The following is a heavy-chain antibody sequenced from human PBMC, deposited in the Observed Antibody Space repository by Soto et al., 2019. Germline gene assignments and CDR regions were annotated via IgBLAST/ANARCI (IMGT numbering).Heavy chain of an antibody. Sequence: PGGSLRLSCAVSGFSFGKYWMSWVRQAPGKGLEWLASIKEDGSERYYLDSVKGRFTISRDNAKDSLSLQMNSLRGEDTAFYYCARDVGPVTIFGEALSGYFDFWGQGTLVTVSS. CDR1: GFSFGKYW. V-gene: IGHV3-7*03. CDR2: IKEDGSER. J-gene: IGHJ4*02. CDR3: ARDVGPVTIFGEALSGYFDF. D-gene: IGHD3-3*01.